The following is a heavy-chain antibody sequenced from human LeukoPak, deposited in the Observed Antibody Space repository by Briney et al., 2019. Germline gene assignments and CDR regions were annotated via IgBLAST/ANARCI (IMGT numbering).Heavy chain of an antibody. CDR2: INPNSGGT. V-gene: IGHV1-2*02. CDR1: GYTFTGYY. J-gene: IGHJ5*01. D-gene: IGHD1-26*01. CDR3: ARVIGIVGAVMFDS. Sequence: ASVKVSCKASGYTFTGYYMHWVRQAPGQGLEWMGWINPNSGGTNYAQKFQGRVTMTRDTSISTAYMELSRLRSDDTAVYYCARVIGIVGAVMFDSWGQGTLVTVSS.